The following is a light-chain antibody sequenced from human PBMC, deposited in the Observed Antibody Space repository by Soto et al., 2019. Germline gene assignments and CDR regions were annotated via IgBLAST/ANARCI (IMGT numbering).Light chain of an antibody. V-gene: IGLV3-21*04. CDR3: QVWNNSSDHPYV. CDR1: NIGSKS. J-gene: IGLJ1*01. CDR2: YDS. Sequence: SYELTQPPSVSVAPGKTARITCGGNNIGSKSVHWYQQKPGQAPVLVIYYDSDRPSGIPERFSGSNSGNTATLTISRVEAGDEADYYRQVWNNSSDHPYVFGTGTKLTVL.